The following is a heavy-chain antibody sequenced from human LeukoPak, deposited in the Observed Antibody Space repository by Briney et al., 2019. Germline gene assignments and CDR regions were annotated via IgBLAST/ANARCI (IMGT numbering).Heavy chain of an antibody. Sequence: PGGSLRLSCAASGFTFSSSNMNWVRQAPGKGLEWVASIGHSSTYIYYAASVEGRLSISRDNAKNLLYLQVDSLRAEDTALYYCATIEAVRFQYWGQGTLVAVSS. CDR1: GFTFSSSN. CDR2: IGHSSTYI. D-gene: IGHD3-3*01. V-gene: IGHV3-21*01. CDR3: ATIEAVRFQY. J-gene: IGHJ4*02.